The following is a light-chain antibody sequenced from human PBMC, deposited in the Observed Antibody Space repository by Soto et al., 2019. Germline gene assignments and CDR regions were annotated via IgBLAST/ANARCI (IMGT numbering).Light chain of an antibody. CDR2: DVT. CDR1: SSDVGNYKY. J-gene: IGLJ2*01. CDR3: SSYTSSSTVV. Sequence: QSVLTQPASVSGSPGQSITISCTGTSSDVGNYKYVSWYQQHPGKAPKLMIYDVTDRPSGISYRFSGSKSGNTASLTISGLQAEDEALYYCSSYTSSSTVVFGGGTKLTVL. V-gene: IGLV2-14*03.